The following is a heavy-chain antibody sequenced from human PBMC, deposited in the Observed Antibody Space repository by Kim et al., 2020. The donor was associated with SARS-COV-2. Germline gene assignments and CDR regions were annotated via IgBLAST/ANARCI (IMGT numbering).Heavy chain of an antibody. CDR1: GFTFSSYG. J-gene: IGHJ4*02. Sequence: GGSLRLSCAASGFTFSSYGMHWVRQAPGKGLEWVAVISYDGSNKYYADSVKGRFTISRDNSKNTLYLQMNSLRAEDTAVYYCAKDSLTTTLMNYWGQGTL. D-gene: IGHD5-12*01. CDR2: ISYDGSNK. V-gene: IGHV3-30*18. CDR3: AKDSLTTTLMNY.